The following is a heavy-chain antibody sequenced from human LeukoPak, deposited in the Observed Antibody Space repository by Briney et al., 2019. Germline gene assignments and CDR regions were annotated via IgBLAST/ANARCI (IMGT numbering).Heavy chain of an antibody. CDR2: IYYTGST. J-gene: IGHJ4*02. CDR3: ARAFSSGWYPYSIGGLWFDY. CDR1: GGSISSYY. Sequence: SETLSLTCAVSGGSISSYYWSWIRQPPGKGLEWIGYIYYTGSTNYNPSLKSRVTISVDTSKNQFSLKLSSVTAADTAVYYCARAFSSGWYPYSIGGLWFDYWGQGTLVTVSS. V-gene: IGHV4-59*01. D-gene: IGHD6-19*01.